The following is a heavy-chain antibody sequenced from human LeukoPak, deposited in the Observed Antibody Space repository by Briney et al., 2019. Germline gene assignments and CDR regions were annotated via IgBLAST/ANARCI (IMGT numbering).Heavy chain of an antibody. V-gene: IGHV3-33*01. J-gene: IGHJ4*02. CDR2: IWYDGSNR. CDR1: GFPFSSYG. CDR3: ARSLTGWHEVPFDY. D-gene: IGHD6-19*01. Sequence: GGSLRLSCAASGFPFSSYGMHWVRQAPGKGLEWVAVIWYDGSNRYYADSVKGRFTISRDNSKNTLYLEMNSLRAEDTAVYYCARSLTGWHEVPFDYWGQGTLATVSS.